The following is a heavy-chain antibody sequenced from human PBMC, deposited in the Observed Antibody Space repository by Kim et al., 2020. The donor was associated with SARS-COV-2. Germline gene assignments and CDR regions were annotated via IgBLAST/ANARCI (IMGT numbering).Heavy chain of an antibody. Sequence: TANCAQKLQGRVTITADKSTSTDYMELSSLRSEDTAVYYCARDLNQGFDYWGQGTLVTVSS. V-gene: IGHV1-69*06. CDR3: ARDLNQGFDY. J-gene: IGHJ4*02. D-gene: IGHD2-2*01. CDR2: TA.